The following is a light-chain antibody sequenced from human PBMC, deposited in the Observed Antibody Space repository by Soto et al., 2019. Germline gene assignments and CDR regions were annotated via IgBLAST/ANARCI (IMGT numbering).Light chain of an antibody. CDR1: TGAVTNDHY. V-gene: IGLV7-46*01. J-gene: IGLJ3*02. CDR3: LLSYSGARV. CDR2: HTT. Sequence: QAVVTQELSLTVSPGGTVTLTCGSSTGAVTNDHYPYWFQQKPGQAPRTLIYHTTNKHSWTPARFSGSLLGDKAALTLSGAQPEDEAEYYCLLSYSGARVFGGGTKVTVL.